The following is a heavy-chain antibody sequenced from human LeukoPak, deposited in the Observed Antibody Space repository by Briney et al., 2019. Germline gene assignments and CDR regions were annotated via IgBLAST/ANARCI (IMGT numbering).Heavy chain of an antibody. CDR2: MNPNSGNT. D-gene: IGHD3-10*01. CDR1: GYTFTSYD. Sequence: ASVTVSCKASGYTFTSYDINWVRQATGQGLEWMGWMNPNSGNTGYAQKFQGRVTMTRNTSISTAYMELSSLRSEDTAVYCCAREPRISMVRGDYYYMDVWGKGTTVTVSS. V-gene: IGHV1-8*01. J-gene: IGHJ6*03. CDR3: AREPRISMVRGDYYYMDV.